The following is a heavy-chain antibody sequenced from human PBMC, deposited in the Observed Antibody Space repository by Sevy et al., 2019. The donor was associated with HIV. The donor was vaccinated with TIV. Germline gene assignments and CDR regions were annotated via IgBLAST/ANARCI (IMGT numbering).Heavy chain of an antibody. V-gene: IGHV6-1*01. CDR1: GDSVSSNSAA. CDR2: TYYRSKWSN. D-gene: IGHD3-10*01. J-gene: IGHJ6*02. CDR3: ARGLRWLLRLAGRNYYYYGMDV. Sequence: SQTLSLTCAISGDSVSSNSAAWNWIRQSPSRGLEWLGRTYYRSKWSNDYAVSVKSRITINPDTSKNQFSLQLNSVTPEDTAVYYCARGLRWLLRLAGRNYYYYGMDVWGQGTTVTVSS.